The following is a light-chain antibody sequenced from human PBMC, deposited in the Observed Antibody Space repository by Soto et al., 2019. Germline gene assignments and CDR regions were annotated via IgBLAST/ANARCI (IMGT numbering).Light chain of an antibody. CDR2: DVN. CDR3: TSWTTSTTMK. V-gene: IGLV2-14*01. J-gene: IGLJ2*01. CDR1: SSDVGAYNY. Sequence: QSALTQPASVSGSPGQSITISCTGTSSDVGAYNYVSWYQQHPGKAPKLMIYDVNIRPSGVSNRFSGSKSGNTASLTISGLQAEDEADYYCTSWTTSTTMKFGGGTKL.